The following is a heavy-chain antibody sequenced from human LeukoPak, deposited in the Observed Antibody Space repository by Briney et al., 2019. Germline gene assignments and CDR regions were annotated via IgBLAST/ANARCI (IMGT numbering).Heavy chain of an antibody. Sequence: KSSETLSLTCTVSGGSISSGTYCCNWIRQPAGKGLEWIGRIHSSGTTKYNPSLNSRVTMPVDPSKIHFYLKLSSVTAADTAVYYCARSNCGDYVWFDPWGQGTLVAASS. D-gene: IGHD4-17*01. CDR3: ARSNCGDYVWFDP. CDR1: GGSISSGTYC. J-gene: IGHJ5*02. CDR2: IHSSGTT. V-gene: IGHV4-61*02.